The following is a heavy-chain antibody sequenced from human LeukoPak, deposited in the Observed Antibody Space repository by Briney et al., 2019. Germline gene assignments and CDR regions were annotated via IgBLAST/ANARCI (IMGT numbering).Heavy chain of an antibody. Sequence: GSLRLSCTVSGFSLSSYALSWVRRAPGKGLEWVSATSSSDAGKYYADSVKGRFTISRDNSKDTLYLHMNSLRAEDTAVYYCAKEDIVATILPNWFDPWGQGTLVTVSS. CDR3: AKEDIVATILPNWFDP. V-gene: IGHV3-23*01. J-gene: IGHJ5*02. D-gene: IGHD5-12*01. CDR1: GFSLSSYA. CDR2: TSSSDAGK.